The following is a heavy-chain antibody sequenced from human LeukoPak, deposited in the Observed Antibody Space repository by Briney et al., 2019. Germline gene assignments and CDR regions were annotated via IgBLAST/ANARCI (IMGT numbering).Heavy chain of an antibody. V-gene: IGHV1-2*02. CDR2: INPNSGGT. CDR3: ARDSYYDSSGYYSSEYFQH. D-gene: IGHD3-22*01. CDR1: GYTFTGYY. J-gene: IGHJ1*01. Sequence: ASVKVSCKASGYTFTGYYMHWVRQAPGQGLEWMGWINPNSGGTNYARKFQGRVTMIRDTSISTAYMELSRLRSDDTAVYYRARDSYYDSSGYYSSEYFQHWGQGTLVTVSS.